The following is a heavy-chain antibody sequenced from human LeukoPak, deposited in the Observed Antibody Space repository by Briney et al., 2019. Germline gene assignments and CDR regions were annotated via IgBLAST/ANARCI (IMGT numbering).Heavy chain of an antibody. CDR1: GFTFSDYY. V-gene: IGHV3-11*01. Sequence: GGSLRLSCAASGFTFSDYYMSWIRQAPGKGLEWVSYISSSGSTIYYADSAKGRFTISRDNAKNSLYLQMNSLRAEDTAVYYCARDPGTTTYYGMDVWGQGTTVTVSS. CDR2: ISSSGSTI. CDR3: ARDPGTTTYYGMDV. J-gene: IGHJ6*02. D-gene: IGHD4-17*01.